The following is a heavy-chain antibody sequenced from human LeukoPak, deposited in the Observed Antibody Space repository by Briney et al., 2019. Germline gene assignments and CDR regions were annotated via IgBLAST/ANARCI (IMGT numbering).Heavy chain of an antibody. CDR3: AREFRTTSWSYDAFDL. CDR2: INPTSGGT. D-gene: IGHD1/OR15-1a*01. Sequence: ASVKVSCKASGYTFTGYYMHWVRQAPGQGLEWVGWINPTSGGTNCAPKFQDRVSMTRDTSNSTSYMEMGRLTSDDTAVYYCAREFRTTSWSYDAFDLWGQGTMVTVSS. V-gene: IGHV1-2*02. CDR1: GYTFTGYY. J-gene: IGHJ3*01.